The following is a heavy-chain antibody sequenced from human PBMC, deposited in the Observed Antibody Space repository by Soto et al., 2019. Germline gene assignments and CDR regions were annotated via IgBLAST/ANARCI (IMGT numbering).Heavy chain of an antibody. CDR1: GYTFTTYS. V-gene: IGHV1-18*01. CDR2: ISTYNGNT. D-gene: IGHD3-22*01. J-gene: IGHJ4*02. Sequence: QVQLVQSGVEVKKPGASVKVSCKASGYTFTTYSLNWVRQAPGQGLEWMGWISTYNGNTDYAQKFQGRVTMTTETXXNTAYMELGSPRSDDTAVYYCSRGDYYDRSGVFDSWGQGTLVTVSS. CDR3: SRGDYYDRSGVFDS.